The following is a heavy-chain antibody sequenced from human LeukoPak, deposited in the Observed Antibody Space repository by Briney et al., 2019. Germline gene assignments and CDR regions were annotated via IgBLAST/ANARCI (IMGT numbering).Heavy chain of an antibody. CDR3: AKQMVERQQDYYMDV. CDR1: GFTFSSYG. CDR2: IRHDESNK. V-gene: IGHV3-30*02. Sequence: GGSLRLSCAASGFTFSSYGMHWVRQAPGKGLEWVAFIRHDESNKFYADSVKGRFTISRDNSKNTLYLQMSSLRAEDTALYYCAKQMVERQQDYYMDVWGKGTSVTVSS. D-gene: IGHD2-15*01. J-gene: IGHJ6*03.